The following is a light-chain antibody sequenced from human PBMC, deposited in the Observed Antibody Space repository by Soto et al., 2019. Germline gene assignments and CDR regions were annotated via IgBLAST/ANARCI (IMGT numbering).Light chain of an antibody. V-gene: IGLV1-51*01. J-gene: IGLJ2*01. CDR3: GTWDSSLSAVV. CDR1: SSNIGNNY. Sequence: QSVLTQPPSVSAAPGQKVTLSCSGSSSNIGNNYVSWDQQLPGTAPKLLIYDNNKRPSGIPDRFSGSKSVTSATLGINGLQTGDEADYYCGTWDSSLSAVVFGGGTKLTVL. CDR2: DNN.